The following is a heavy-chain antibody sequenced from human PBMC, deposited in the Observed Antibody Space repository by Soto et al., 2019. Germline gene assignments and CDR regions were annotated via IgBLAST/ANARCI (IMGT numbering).Heavy chain of an antibody. CDR3: RSVNVTATADFFDY. V-gene: IGHV3-73*02. J-gene: IGHJ4*02. Sequence: EVQLVESGGGLVQPGGSLKLSCAASGFTFTDSSMHWVRQPSGKGLEWVGRISTEPNFYATAYAASVKGRFTTARDDSKKTAYLQMDSLQTEHTALYYSRSVNVTATADFFDYWGRWTLVTVSS. CDR2: ISTEPNFYAT. D-gene: IGHD2-21*02. CDR1: GFTFTDSS.